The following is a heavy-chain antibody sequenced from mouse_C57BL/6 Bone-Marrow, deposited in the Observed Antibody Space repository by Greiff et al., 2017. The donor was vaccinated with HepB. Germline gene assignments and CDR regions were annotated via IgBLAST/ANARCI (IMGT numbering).Heavy chain of an antibody. CDR3: ARGAGSEWYFDV. J-gene: IGHJ1*03. CDR1: GFNIKDYY. V-gene: IGHV14-2*01. Sequence: VQLQQSGAELVKPGASVKLSCIASGFNIKDYYMHWVKQRTEQGLEWIGRIDPEDGETKYAPNFQGKATITADTSSNTAYLQLSSLTSEDTAVYYCARGAGSEWYFDVWGTGTTVTVSS. CDR2: IDPEDGET.